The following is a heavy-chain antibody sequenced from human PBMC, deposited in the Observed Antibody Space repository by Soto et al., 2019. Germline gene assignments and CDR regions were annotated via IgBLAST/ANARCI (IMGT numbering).Heavy chain of an antibody. D-gene: IGHD6-13*01. CDR2: INHSGST. Sequence: PSETLSLTCAVYGGSFSGYYWSWIRQPPGKGLEWIGEINHSGSTNYNPSPKSRVTISVDTSKNQFSLKLSSVTAADTAVYYCARAGGDSSSWYLRAFYFDYWGQGTLVTVSS. CDR1: GGSFSGYY. CDR3: ARAGGDSSSWYLRAFYFDY. J-gene: IGHJ4*02. V-gene: IGHV4-34*01.